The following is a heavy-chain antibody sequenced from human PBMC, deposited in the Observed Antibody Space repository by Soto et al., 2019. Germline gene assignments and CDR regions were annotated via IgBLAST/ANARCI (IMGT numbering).Heavy chain of an antibody. Sequence: EVQLVESGGGLVRPGGSLRLSCTASGFSFSDYSFNWVRQAPGKGLEWVSSITHTGTNEYYADSVKGRFTVSKDSADNSLLLQMTSLRAEDTAVYHCARARGNDWYSDYWGQGTLVTVSS. CDR1: GFSFSDYS. J-gene: IGHJ4*02. V-gene: IGHV3-21*02. D-gene: IGHD5-12*01. CDR2: ITHTGTNE. CDR3: ARARGNDWYSDY.